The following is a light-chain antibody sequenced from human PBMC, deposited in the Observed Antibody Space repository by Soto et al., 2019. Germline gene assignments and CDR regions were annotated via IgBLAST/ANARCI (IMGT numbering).Light chain of an antibody. J-gene: IGKJ2*01. V-gene: IGKV3-15*01. CDR3: QQYNNWPPVT. Sequence: EIVMTQSPATLSVSPGERATLSCRASQSVSNNLAWYQQKPGQTPRLLIYGASTRATGIPVRFSGSGSATEFTLTISSLQSEDFAVNYCQQYNNWPPVTFGQGTKLEIK. CDR2: GAS. CDR1: QSVSNN.